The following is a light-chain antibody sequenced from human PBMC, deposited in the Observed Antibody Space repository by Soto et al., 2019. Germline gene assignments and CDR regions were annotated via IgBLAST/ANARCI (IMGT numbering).Light chain of an antibody. CDR3: QQYGSSPPIT. J-gene: IGKJ5*01. V-gene: IGKV3-15*01. CDR1: QSVSSN. Sequence: EIVMTQSPATLSVSPGERATLSRRASQSVSSNLAWYQQKPGQAPRLLIYGASTRATGIPARFSGSGSGTDFTLTISRLEPEDFAVYYCQQYGSSPPITFGQGTRLEIK. CDR2: GAS.